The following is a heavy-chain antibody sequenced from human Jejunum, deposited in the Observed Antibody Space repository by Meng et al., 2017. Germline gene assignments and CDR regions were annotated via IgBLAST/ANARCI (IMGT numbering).Heavy chain of an antibody. Sequence: EGQRVESGGNLVKPGGSLRLSCGGSGFSFNNAWMTWVRQAPGKGLEWVGHIKSEVDGGTTDYAAPVKGRFTISRDDSKNVLNLQMNSLKTEDTGVYYCTTKRGFITLRDYWGQGTLVTVSS. V-gene: IGHV3-15*01. CDR1: GFSFNNAW. CDR3: TTKRGFITLRDY. D-gene: IGHD3-10*01. CDR2: IKSEVDGGTT. J-gene: IGHJ4*02.